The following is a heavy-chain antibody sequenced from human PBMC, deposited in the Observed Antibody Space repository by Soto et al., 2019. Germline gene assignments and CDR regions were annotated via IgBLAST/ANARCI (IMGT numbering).Heavy chain of an antibody. CDR1: GYTFTNND. V-gene: IGHV1-8*03. J-gene: IGHJ3*02. Sequence: ASVKVSCKASGYTFTNNDVSWVRQATGQGLEWMGWMNPGSGDTGYAQKFQGRVTITADESTSTAYMELSSLRSEDTAVYYCAREIFGVIISGGRDAFDIWGQGTMVTVSS. CDR2: MNPGSGDT. CDR3: AREIFGVIISGGRDAFDI. D-gene: IGHD3-3*01.